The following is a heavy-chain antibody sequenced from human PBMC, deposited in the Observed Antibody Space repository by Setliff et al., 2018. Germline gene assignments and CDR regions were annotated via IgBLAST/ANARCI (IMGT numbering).Heavy chain of an antibody. D-gene: IGHD2-15*01. CDR2: LYTSGST. CDR1: GGSISSYS. CDR3: ARGLNSVSWTFAY. V-gene: IGHV4-4*08. Sequence: SETLSLTCNVSGGSISSYSWSWIRQPPGKRLEYIGYLYTSGSTNYNPSLKSRVTMSVDTSKNHLSLKLTFVTAADTAIYYCARGLNSVSWTFAYWGQGSLVTVSS. J-gene: IGHJ4*02.